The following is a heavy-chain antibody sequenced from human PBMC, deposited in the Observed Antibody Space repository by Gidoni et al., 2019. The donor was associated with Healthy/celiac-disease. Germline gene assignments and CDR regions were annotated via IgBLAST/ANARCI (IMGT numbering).Heavy chain of an antibody. V-gene: IGHV4-34*01. CDR3: ASIAARASFDY. CDR1: GGSFSGYY. J-gene: IGHJ4*02. Sequence: QVQLQQWGAGLLKPSETLSLTCAVYGGSFSGYYWSWIRQPPGKGLEWIGEINHSGSTNYNPSLKSRVTISVDTSKNQFSLKLSSVTAADTAVYYCASIAARASFDYWGQGTLVTVSS. D-gene: IGHD6-6*01. CDR2: INHSGST.